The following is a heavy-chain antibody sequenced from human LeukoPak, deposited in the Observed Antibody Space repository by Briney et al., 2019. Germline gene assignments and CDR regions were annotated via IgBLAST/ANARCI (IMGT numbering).Heavy chain of an antibody. Sequence: ASVKVSCKASGYTFTDYYMHWVRQAPGQGLEWMGWINPNSGGTNYAQKFQGRVTMTRDTSISTAYMELSRLRSDDTAVYYCARDSHDWNYSAFDPWGQGTLVTVSS. V-gene: IGHV1-2*02. CDR1: GYTFTDYY. D-gene: IGHD1-7*01. CDR2: INPNSGGT. J-gene: IGHJ5*02. CDR3: ARDSHDWNYSAFDP.